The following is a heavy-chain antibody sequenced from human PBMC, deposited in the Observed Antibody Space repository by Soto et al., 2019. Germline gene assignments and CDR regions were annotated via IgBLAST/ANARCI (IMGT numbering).Heavy chain of an antibody. CDR2: ISGSGGST. CDR1: GFTFSSYA. J-gene: IGHJ4*02. Sequence: EVQLLESGGGLVQPGGSLRLSCAASGFTFSSYAMSWVRQAPGKGLEWVSAISGSGGSTYYADSVKGRFTISRDNSKNPLYLQMNSLRAEDTAVYYCATTSVVVVAPVDYWGQGTLVTVSS. D-gene: IGHD2-15*01. CDR3: ATTSVVVVAPVDY. V-gene: IGHV3-23*01.